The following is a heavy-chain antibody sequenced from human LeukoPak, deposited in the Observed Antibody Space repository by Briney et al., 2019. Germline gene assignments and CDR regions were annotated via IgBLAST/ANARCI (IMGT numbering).Heavy chain of an antibody. CDR3: ARDAVLGGSYTY. D-gene: IGHD1-26*01. CDR1: GFTFDDYA. CDR2: ISWNSGSI. Sequence: GGSLRLSCAASGFTFDDYAMHWVRQAPGKGLEWVSGISWNSGSIGYADSVKGRFTISRDNAKNSLYLQMNSLRAEDTAVYYCARDAVLGGSYTYWGQGTLVTVPS. V-gene: IGHV3-9*01. J-gene: IGHJ4*02.